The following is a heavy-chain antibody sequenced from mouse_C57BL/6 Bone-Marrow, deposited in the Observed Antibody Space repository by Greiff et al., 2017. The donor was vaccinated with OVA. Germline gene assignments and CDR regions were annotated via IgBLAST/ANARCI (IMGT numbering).Heavy chain of an antibody. D-gene: IGHD1-1*01. CDR1: GFTFSSYG. V-gene: IGHV5-6*01. CDR3: ASLITTVGYFDV. J-gene: IGHJ1*03. Sequence: EVQLQQSGGDLVKPGGSLKLSCAASGFTFSSYGMSWVRQTPDKRLEWVATISSGGSYTYYPDSVKGRFPLSRDNAKKTLYLQLSSLKSEDTAMYYCASLITTVGYFDVWGTGTTVTVSS. CDR2: ISSGGSYT.